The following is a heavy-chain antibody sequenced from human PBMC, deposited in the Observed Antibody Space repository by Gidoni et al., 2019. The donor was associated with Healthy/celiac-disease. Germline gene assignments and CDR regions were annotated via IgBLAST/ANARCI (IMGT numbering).Heavy chain of an antibody. Sequence: QVQLQESGPGLVKPSETLSLTCTVPGGSISSYYWSWIRQPPGKGLEWIGYIYYSGSTNYNPSLKSRVTISVDTSKNQFSLKLSSVTAADTAVYYCARGQDSKGYYGTQGAFDIWGQGTMVTVSS. D-gene: IGHD3-22*01. CDR1: GGSISSYY. CDR2: IYYSGST. CDR3: ARGQDSKGYYGTQGAFDI. J-gene: IGHJ3*02. V-gene: IGHV4-59*01.